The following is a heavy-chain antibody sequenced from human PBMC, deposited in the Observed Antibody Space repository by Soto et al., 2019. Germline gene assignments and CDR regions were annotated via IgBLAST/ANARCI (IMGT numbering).Heavy chain of an antibody. CDR2: IYSGGST. CDR1: GFTVSTKY. Sequence: EVQLVESGGGLVQPGGSLRLSCAASGFTVSTKYMNWVRQAPGKGLEWVSVIYSGGSTLYADSVRGRFTISRDNSKNTVNLQMNSLSAEDPAVYYCARDPWAADYWGQGTLVTVSS. D-gene: IGHD3-16*01. V-gene: IGHV3-66*01. J-gene: IGHJ4*02. CDR3: ARDPWAADY.